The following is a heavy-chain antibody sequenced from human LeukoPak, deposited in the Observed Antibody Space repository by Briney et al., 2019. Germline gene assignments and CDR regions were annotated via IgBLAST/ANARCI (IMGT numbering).Heavy chain of an antibody. D-gene: IGHD3-10*01. V-gene: IGHV3-7*01. CDR2: IKQDGSEK. Sequence: GGSLRLSCAASGFTFSSYWMSWVRQAPGKGLEWVANIKQDGSEKYYVDSLKGRFTISRDNAKNSLYLQMNSLRAEDTAVYYCARDVPYYYGSGSYDDYWGQGTLVTVSS. CDR1: GFTFSSYW. CDR3: ARDVPYYYGSGSYDDY. J-gene: IGHJ4*02.